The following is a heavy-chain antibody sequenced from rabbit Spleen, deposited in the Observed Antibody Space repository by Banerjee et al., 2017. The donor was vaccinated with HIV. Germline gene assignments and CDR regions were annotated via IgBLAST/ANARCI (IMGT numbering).Heavy chain of an antibody. Sequence: QSLEESGGDLVKPGASLTLTCTASGFSFSSRYYMCWVRQAPGKGLEWIACIYSGSSGATYYASWAKGRIAISKTSSTTVTLQMTSLTAADTATYFCARETSSGWGIVSFYFSLWGPGTLVTVS. CDR2: IYSGSSGAT. CDR1: GFSFSSRYY. J-gene: IGHJ4*01. V-gene: IGHV1S40*01. CDR3: ARETSSGWGIVSFYFSL. D-gene: IGHD4-1*01.